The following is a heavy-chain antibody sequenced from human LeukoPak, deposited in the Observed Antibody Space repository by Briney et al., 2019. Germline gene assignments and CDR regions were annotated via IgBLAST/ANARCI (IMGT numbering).Heavy chain of an antibody. CDR3: ARANIRYGGNSYYYYYYMDV. Sequence: PSETLSLTCTVSGGSISSYHWSWIRQPAGKGLEWIGRVYTSGSTNYNPSLKSRVTISVDTSQKQFSLKLSSVTAADTAVYYCARANIRYGGNSYYYYYYMDVWGKGTTVTVSS. V-gene: IGHV4-4*07. CDR1: GGSISSYH. J-gene: IGHJ6*03. CDR2: VYTSGST. D-gene: IGHD4-23*01.